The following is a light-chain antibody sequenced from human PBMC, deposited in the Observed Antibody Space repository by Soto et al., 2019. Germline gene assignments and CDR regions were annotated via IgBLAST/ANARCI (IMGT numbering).Light chain of an antibody. J-gene: IGLJ2*01. V-gene: IGLV1-47*02. CDR1: SSNIGSNY. Sequence: QTVVTQSPSASGTPGQRVTISCSGSSSNIGSNYVYWYQQLPGTAPKLLVYSDTQRPSGVPDRFSGSKSGTSASLAISGLRSEDEADYYCAAWDGSLSGRVFGGGTKLTVL. CDR3: AAWDGSLSGRV. CDR2: SDT.